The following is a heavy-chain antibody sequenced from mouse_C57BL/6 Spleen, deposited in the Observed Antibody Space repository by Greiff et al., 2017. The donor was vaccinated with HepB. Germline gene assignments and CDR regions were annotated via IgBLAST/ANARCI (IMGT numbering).Heavy chain of an antibody. V-gene: IGHV1-55*01. Sequence: QVQLQQPGAELVKPGASVKMSCKASGYTFTSYWITWVKQRPGQGLEWIGDIYPGSGSTNYNEKFKSKATLTVDTSSSTAYMQLSSLTSEDSAVYYCARVDYGNYGDAMDYWGQGTSVTVSS. CDR3: ARVDYGNYGDAMDY. CDR1: GYTFTSYW. J-gene: IGHJ4*01. D-gene: IGHD2-1*01. CDR2: IYPGSGST.